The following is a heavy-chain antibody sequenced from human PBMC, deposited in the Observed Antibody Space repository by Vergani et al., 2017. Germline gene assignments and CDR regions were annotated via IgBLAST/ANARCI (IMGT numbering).Heavy chain of an antibody. CDR2: IYYSGST. J-gene: IGHJ4*02. V-gene: IGHV4-61*01. D-gene: IGHD5-24*01. CDR1: GGSVSSGSYY. CDR3: ASREIATTGPDY. Sequence: QVQLQESGPGLVKPSETLSLTCTVSGGSVSSGSYYWSWIRQPPGKGLEWIGYIYYSGSTNYNPSLKSRVTISVDTSKNQFSLKLSSVTAADTAVYYCASREIATTGPDYWGQGTLVTVSS.